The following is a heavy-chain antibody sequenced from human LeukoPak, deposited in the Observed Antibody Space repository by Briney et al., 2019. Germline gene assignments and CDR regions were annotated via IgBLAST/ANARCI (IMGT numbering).Heavy chain of an antibody. CDR3: ARSGVYDSSGYMDY. V-gene: IGHV3-53*01. D-gene: IGHD3-22*01. J-gene: IGHJ4*02. CDR2: IYSGGST. Sequence: GGSLRLSCAASGFTVSSNYMSWVRQAPGKGLEWVSVIYSGGSTYYADSVKGRFTISRDNSKNTLYLQMNTLRAEDTAVYCCARSGVYDSSGYMDYWGQGTLVTVSS. CDR1: GFTVSSNY.